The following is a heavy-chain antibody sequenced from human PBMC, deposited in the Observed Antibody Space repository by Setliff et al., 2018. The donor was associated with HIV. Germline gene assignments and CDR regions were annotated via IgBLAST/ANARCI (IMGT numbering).Heavy chain of an antibody. Sequence: GGSLRLSCAASGFTFSTYWMTWVRQAPGKGLEWVANIKQDGSEKYYVDSVKGRFTISRDNARNSLYLQMNSLRAEDTAVYFCARGLHYYGSGSYPGYLDYWGQGTLVTVSS. CDR1: GFTFSTYW. CDR2: IKQDGSEK. D-gene: IGHD3-10*01. J-gene: IGHJ4*02. CDR3: ARGLHYYGSGSYPGYLDY. V-gene: IGHV3-7*01.